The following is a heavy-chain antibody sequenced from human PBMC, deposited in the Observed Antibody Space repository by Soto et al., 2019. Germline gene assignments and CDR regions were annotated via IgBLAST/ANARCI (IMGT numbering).Heavy chain of an antibody. Sequence: PGGSLRLSCAASGFTFSSYWMSWVRQAPGKGLEWVANIKQDGSEKYYVDSVKGRFTISRDNAKNSLYLQMNSLRAEDTAVYYCARDVNDFWSGYYGSSDYWGQGALVTSPQ. J-gene: IGHJ4*02. D-gene: IGHD3-3*01. CDR3: ARDVNDFWSGYYGSSDY. CDR2: IKQDGSEK. V-gene: IGHV3-7*01. CDR1: GFTFSSYW.